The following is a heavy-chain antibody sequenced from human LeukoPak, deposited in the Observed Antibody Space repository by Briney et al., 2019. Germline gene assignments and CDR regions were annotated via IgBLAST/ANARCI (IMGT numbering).Heavy chain of an antibody. V-gene: IGHV4-59*12. CDR3: AKSYGGYYYYGMDV. Sequence: PSETLSLTCTVPGASISSYYWSWIRQPPGKGLEWIGYIHYSEYSGRISTDYNPSLMSRVTISVDTSKNQFSLKLSSVTAADTAVYYWAKSYGGYYYYGMDVWGQGTTVTVSS. J-gene: IGHJ6*02. D-gene: IGHD4-23*01. CDR1: GASISSYY. CDR2: IHYSEYSGRIST.